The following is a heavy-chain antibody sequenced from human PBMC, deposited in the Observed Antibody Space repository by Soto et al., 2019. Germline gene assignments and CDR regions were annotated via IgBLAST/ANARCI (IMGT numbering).Heavy chain of an antibody. CDR1: GGTFSSYS. CDR2: IIPIFGTA. J-gene: IGHJ6*02. V-gene: IGHV1-69*06. CDR3: ARTSGSYYYYGMDV. D-gene: IGHD1-26*01. Sequence: SVKVSCKASGGTFSSYSISWVLQAPGQGLEWMGGIIPIFGTANYAQKFQGRVTITADKSTSTAYMELSSLRSEDTAVYYCARTSGSYYYYGMDVWGQGTTVTVSS.